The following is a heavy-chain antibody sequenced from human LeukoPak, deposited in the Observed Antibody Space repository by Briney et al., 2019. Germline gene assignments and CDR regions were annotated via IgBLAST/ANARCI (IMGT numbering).Heavy chain of an antibody. J-gene: IGHJ6*02. Sequence: GGSLRLSCAASGFTFDDYALHWVRRAPGKGLEWVSLISGDGGSTYYADSVKGRFTISRDNSKNSLYLQMNSLRTEDTALYYCAKDGGDGYYYYYYGMDVWGQGTTVTVSS. V-gene: IGHV3-43*02. CDR1: GFTFDDYA. D-gene: IGHD2-21*02. CDR3: AKDGGDGYYYYYYGMDV. CDR2: ISGDGGST.